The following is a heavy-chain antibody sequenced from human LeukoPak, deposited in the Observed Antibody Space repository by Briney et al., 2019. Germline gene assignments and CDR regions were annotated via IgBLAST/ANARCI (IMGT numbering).Heavy chain of an antibody. Sequence: PSQTLSLTCAVSGGSISSGGYSWRWIRQPPGKGLEWIGYIYYSGSTYYNPSLKSRVTISVDTSKNQFSLKLSSVTAADTAVYYCARAMATSFDYWGQGTLVTVSS. CDR2: IYYSGST. CDR3: ARAMATSFDY. D-gene: IGHD5-24*01. V-gene: IGHV4-31*11. J-gene: IGHJ4*02. CDR1: GGSISSGGYS.